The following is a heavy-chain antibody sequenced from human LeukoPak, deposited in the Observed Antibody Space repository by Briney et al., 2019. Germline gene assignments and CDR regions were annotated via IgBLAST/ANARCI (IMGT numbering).Heavy chain of an antibody. V-gene: IGHV1-69*01. D-gene: IGHD2-15*01. CDR1: GGTFSSYA. J-gene: IGHJ5*02. CDR2: IIPIFGTA. CDR3: ARDLGDCSGGSCYSGWFDP. Sequence: SVKVSCKASGGTFSSYAISWVRQAPGQGLEWMGGIIPIFGTANYAQKFQGRVTITADESTSTAYMELSSLRSEDTAVYYCARDLGDCSGGSCYSGWFDPWGQGTLVTVPS.